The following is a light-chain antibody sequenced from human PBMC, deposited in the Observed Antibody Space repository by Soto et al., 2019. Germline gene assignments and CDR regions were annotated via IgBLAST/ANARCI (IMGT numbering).Light chain of an antibody. J-gene: IGKJ5*01. CDR1: QGIANY. CDR2: AAS. Sequence: DIQMTHSPSSLSASVGDRVTITCRASQGIANYLAWYQHKPGKVPNLLIYAASTLQSGVPSRFSGGGSGTDFTLTISSLQPEDVATYYCQQSYGTPITFGQGTRLEIK. V-gene: IGKV1-27*01. CDR3: QQSYGTPIT.